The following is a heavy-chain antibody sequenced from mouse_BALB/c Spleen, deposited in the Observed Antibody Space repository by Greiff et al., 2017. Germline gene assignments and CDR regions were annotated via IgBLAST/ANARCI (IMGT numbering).Heavy chain of an antibody. Sequence: EVKLMESGGGLVQPGGSGKLSCAASGFTFSSYAMSWVRQTPEKRLEWVAAISSGGSTYYPDSVMGRVTISRDNARNILYLRMSSQRSKDTAMYYYAIGSGYALDYWGQGTSVTVSA. J-gene: IGHJ4*01. V-gene: IGHV5-6-5*01. CDR1: GFTFSSYA. CDR3: AIGSGYALDY. D-gene: IGHD1-3*01. CDR2: ISSGGST.